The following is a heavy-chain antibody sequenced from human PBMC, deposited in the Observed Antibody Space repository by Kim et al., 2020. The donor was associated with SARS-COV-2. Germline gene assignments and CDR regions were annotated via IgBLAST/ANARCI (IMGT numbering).Heavy chain of an antibody. J-gene: IGHJ4*02. V-gene: IGHV4-4*02. D-gene: IGHD6-19*01. CDR3: AREISSGRYYFDY. Sequence: YKPSRKSRVTISVDKSKNQFSLKLSSVTAADTAVYYCAREISSGRYYFDYWGQGTLVTVAS.